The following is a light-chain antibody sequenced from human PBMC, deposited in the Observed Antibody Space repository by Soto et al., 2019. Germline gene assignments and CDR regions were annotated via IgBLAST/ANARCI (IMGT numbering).Light chain of an antibody. CDR1: SSNIGAGYD. J-gene: IGLJ1*01. CDR2: GNS. Sequence: VLTQPPSVSRAPGQRVTISCTGSSSNIGAGYDVHWYQQLPGTAPKLLIYGNSNRPSGVPDRFSGSKSGTSASLAITGLQAEDEADYYCQSYDSSLSGLYVFGTGTKATVL. V-gene: IGLV1-40*01. CDR3: QSYDSSLSGLYV.